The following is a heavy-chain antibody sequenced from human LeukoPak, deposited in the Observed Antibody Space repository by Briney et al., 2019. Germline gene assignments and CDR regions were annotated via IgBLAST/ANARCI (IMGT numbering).Heavy chain of an antibody. D-gene: IGHD4-23*01. J-gene: IGHJ4*02. V-gene: IGHV3-49*04. CDR2: IRSKAYGGTP. CDR1: GFTFGDYA. Sequence: PGGSLRLSCTASGFTFGDYAMSWVRQAPGKGLEWVGFIRSKAYGGTPEYAASVKGRFIISRDDSKSIAYLQMNSLKSEDTAVYYCTRESGYGGNFDYWGQGTLVTVSS. CDR3: TRESGYGGNFDY.